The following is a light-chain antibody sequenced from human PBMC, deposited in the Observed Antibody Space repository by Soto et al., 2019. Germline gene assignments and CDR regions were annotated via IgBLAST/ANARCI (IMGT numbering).Light chain of an antibody. CDR3: TYSTSSRTLVV. V-gene: IGLV2-14*01. CDR1: SRDVGGYNY. CDR2: DVS. J-gene: IGLJ1*01. Sequence: QSALTQPASVSGSPGHAITISCTGTSRDVGGYNYVSWYQQHPGKAPKLMIYDVSNRPSGVSNRFSGSKSGNTASMTISWLPAEDEADYYCTYSTSSRTLVVFGTGTKVTV.